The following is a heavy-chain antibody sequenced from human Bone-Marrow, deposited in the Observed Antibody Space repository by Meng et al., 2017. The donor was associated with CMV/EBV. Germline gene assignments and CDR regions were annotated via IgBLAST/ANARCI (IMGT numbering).Heavy chain of an antibody. Sequence: GESLKISCAASGFTFSDYYMSWIRQAPGKGLEWISYITGSGRTIYYTDSVKGRFTISRDNAKRSLYLQMNSLRAEDTAVYYCASGYSYGYYFKYWGQGARVTGSS. V-gene: IGHV3-11*01. CDR1: GFTFSDYY. J-gene: IGHJ4*02. CDR3: ASGYSYGYYFKY. CDR2: ITGSGRTI. D-gene: IGHD5-18*01.